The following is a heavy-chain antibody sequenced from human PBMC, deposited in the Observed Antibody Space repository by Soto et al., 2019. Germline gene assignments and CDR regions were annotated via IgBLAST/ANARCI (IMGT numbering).Heavy chain of an antibody. CDR3: ARLLSGGYCRSSSCYMLDP. CDR2: IYYRGNT. Sequence: PSETLSLTCTVSGGSIISSSYYWGWIRQPPGKGLEWIGNIYYRGNTYYIPSLKSRVTISVDTSKNQFSLKLSSVTAADTAVYYCARLLSGGYCRSSSCYMLDPWGQGTLVTVSS. V-gene: IGHV4-39*01. J-gene: IGHJ5*02. D-gene: IGHD2-2*02. CDR1: GGSIISSSYY.